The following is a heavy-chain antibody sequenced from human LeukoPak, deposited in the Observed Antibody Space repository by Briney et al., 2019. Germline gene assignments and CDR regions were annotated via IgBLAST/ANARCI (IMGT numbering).Heavy chain of an antibody. Sequence: GGSLRLSCAASGFTFSSYAMHWVRQAPGKGLEWVAVISYDGSNKYYADSVKGRFTISRDNSKNTLYLQMNSLRAEDTAVYYCARDVIVVVPAAIAPLDYWGQGTLVTVS. CDR1: GFTFSSYA. J-gene: IGHJ4*02. D-gene: IGHD2-2*01. V-gene: IGHV3-30-3*01. CDR2: ISYDGSNK. CDR3: ARDVIVVVPAAIAPLDY.